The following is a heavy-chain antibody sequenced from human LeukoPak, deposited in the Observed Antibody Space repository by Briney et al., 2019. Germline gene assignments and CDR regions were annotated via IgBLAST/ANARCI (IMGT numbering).Heavy chain of an antibody. CDR2: IYYSGST. V-gene: IGHV4-59*01. J-gene: IGHJ4*02. D-gene: IGHD3-10*01. Sequence: SETLSLTCTVSGGSISSYYWSWIRQLPGKGLEWIGYIYYSGSTNYNPSLKSRVTISVDTSKNQFSLKLSSVTAADTAVYYCARGRAYGSGSYYKSHTNFDYWGQGTLVTVSS. CDR3: ARGRAYGSGSYYKSHTNFDY. CDR1: GGSISSYY.